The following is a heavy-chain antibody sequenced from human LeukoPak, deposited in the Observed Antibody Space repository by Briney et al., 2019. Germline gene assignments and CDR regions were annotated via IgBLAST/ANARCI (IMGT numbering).Heavy chain of an antibody. V-gene: IGHV1-18*01. J-gene: IGHJ4*02. Sequence: GASVKVSCKASGYTFTNYGINWVRQAPGQGLEWMGWISAYNGNTNSAQKLQGRVTMTTDTSTSTAYMELRSLRSDDTAVYYCARDVQGGSSLNWGLSYFDYWGQGTLVTVSS. D-gene: IGHD1-26*01. CDR3: ARDVQGGSSLNWGLSYFDY. CDR2: ISAYNGNT. CDR1: GYTFTNYG.